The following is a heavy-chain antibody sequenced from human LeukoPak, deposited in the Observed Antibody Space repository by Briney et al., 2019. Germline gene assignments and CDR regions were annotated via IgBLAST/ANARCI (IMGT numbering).Heavy chain of an antibody. CDR1: GGSISDYY. CDR3: ARDLAYCGGDCYSRYFDV. CDR2: IYYNGRT. Sequence: SETLSLTCTVSGGSISDYYWSWIRQPPGKGLEWIGHIYYNGRTTYNPSLKSRVSISVDTSENQFSLKVSSVTAADTAVYYCARDLAYCGGDCYSRYFDVWGRGTLVTVSS. D-gene: IGHD2-21*02. V-gene: IGHV4-59*01. J-gene: IGHJ2*01.